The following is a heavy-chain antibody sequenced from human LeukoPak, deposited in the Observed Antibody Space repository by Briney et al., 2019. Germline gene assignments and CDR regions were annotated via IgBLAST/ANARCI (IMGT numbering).Heavy chain of an antibody. CDR3: ARHRDSGSALGYFDY. D-gene: IGHD1-26*01. CDR1: GGSISSGGYS. V-gene: IGHV4-30-2*01. Sequence: SETLSLTCAVSGGSISSGGYSWSWIRQPPGKGLEWIGYIYHSGSTYYNPSLKSRVTISVDTSKNQFSLKLSSVTAADTAVYYCARHRDSGSALGYFDYWGQGTLVAVSS. J-gene: IGHJ4*02. CDR2: IYHSGST.